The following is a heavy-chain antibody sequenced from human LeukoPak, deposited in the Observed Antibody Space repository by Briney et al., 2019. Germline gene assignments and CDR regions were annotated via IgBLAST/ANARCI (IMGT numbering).Heavy chain of an antibody. J-gene: IGHJ4*02. CDR2: ISASGALT. CDR1: RFTFSTYA. CDR3: AKDPQDWRTRGYFDY. D-gene: IGHD3/OR15-3a*01. Sequence: PGGSLRLSCAASRFTFSTYAMSWVRQAPGKGLEWVSTISASGALTYYADPVRGRFTISRDSSKNTLYLQMNSLRVEDTAVYYCAKDPQDWRTRGYFDYWGQGTLVTVSS. V-gene: IGHV3-23*01.